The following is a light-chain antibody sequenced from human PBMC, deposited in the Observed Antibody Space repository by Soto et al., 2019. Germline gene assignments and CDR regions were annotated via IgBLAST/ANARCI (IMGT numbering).Light chain of an antibody. V-gene: IGLV2-14*01. CDR2: EVS. Sequence: QSALTQPASVSGSPGQSITISCTGTSSDVGGYNYVSWYQQQAGKAPKLIIHEVSNRPSGVSNRFSGSKSGNTASLTISGRQADDEADYYCDSYTSSRAYVFGIGTKLTVL. CDR3: DSYTSSRAYV. J-gene: IGLJ1*01. CDR1: SSDVGGYNY.